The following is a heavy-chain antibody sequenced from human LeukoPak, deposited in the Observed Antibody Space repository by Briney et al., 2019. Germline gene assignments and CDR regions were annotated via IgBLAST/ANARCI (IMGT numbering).Heavy chain of an antibody. V-gene: IGHV3-21*01. CDR2: ISSSSSYR. CDR1: GFTFSSYS. J-gene: IGHJ3*02. Sequence: GGSLRLSCAASGFTFSSYSMNWVRQAPGKGLEWVSSISSSSSYRYYADSVKGRFTISRDNAKNSLYLQMNSLRAEDTAVYYCARDRDILTGYYITDAFDIWGQGTMVTVSS. CDR3: ARDRDILTGYYITDAFDI. D-gene: IGHD3-9*01.